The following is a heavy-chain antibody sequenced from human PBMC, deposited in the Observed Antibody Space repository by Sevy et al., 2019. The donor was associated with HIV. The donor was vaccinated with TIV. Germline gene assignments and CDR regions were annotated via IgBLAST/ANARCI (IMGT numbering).Heavy chain of an antibody. CDR1: GYTLTELS. CDR3: ATDPITPAAVTILCY. Sequence: ASVKVSCKVSGYTLTELSMHWVRQAPGKGLEWMGGFDPEDGETIYAQKFQGRVTMTEDTSTDTAYMELSSLRSEDTAVYYCATDPITPAAVTILCYWGQGTLVTVSS. D-gene: IGHD6-13*01. J-gene: IGHJ4*02. V-gene: IGHV1-24*01. CDR2: FDPEDGET.